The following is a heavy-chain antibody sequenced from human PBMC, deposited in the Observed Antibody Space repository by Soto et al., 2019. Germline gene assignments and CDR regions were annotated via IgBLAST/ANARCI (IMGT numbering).Heavy chain of an antibody. CDR3: TTIPGGVVGPSFEY. D-gene: IGHD3-16*01. CDR2: IRSKANYYAT. Sequence: GSLRLSCAASGFTFSASAMHWVRQASGKGLEWVGRIRSKANYYATAYAASVKGRFTISRDDSKNTAYLQMDSLKNEDTAFYYCTTIPGGVVGPSFEYWGHGSLVTVSS. J-gene: IGHJ4*01. CDR1: GFTFSASA. V-gene: IGHV3-73*01.